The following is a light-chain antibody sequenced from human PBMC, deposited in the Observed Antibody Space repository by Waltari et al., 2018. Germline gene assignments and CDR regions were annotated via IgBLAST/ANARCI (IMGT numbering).Light chain of an antibody. CDR2: GNS. CDR1: SSDIGAGFD. Sequence: QSVLTQPPSVSGAPGQRVTISCTGSSSDIGAGFDVQWYQQLPGTAPKLLISGNSDRPSGVPDRLSASRSGTSASLAITGLQAEDEADYYCQSWDSGLSAFVFGTGTKVTVL. V-gene: IGLV1-40*01. CDR3: QSWDSGLSAFV. J-gene: IGLJ1*01.